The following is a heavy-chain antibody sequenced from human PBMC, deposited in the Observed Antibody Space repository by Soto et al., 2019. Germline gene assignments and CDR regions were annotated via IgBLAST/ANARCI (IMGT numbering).Heavy chain of an antibody. V-gene: IGHV4-59*08. D-gene: IGHD5-18*01. J-gene: IGHJ3*02. Sequence: SETLSLTCTVSGGSISSYYWSWIRQPPGKGLEWIGYIYYSGSTNYNPSLRSRVTISVDTSKNRFSLNLSSMTAADTAVYYCARVRYRYGTKSYVIWGQGTMVSVSS. CDR1: GGSISSYY. CDR2: IYYSGST. CDR3: ARVRYRYGTKSYVI.